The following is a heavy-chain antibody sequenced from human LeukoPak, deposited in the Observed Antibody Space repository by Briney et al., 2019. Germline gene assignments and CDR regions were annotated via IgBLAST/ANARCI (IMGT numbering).Heavy chain of an antibody. J-gene: IGHJ5*02. CDR3: ARDTLWFGELYNWFDP. Sequence: ASVKVSCKASGYTFTSYDINWVRQATGQGLEWMGWMNPNSGNTGYAQKFQGRVTITRNTSISTAYMELSSLRSEDTAVYYCARDTLWFGELYNWFDPWGQGTLVTVSS. CDR2: MNPNSGNT. D-gene: IGHD3-10*01. V-gene: IGHV1-8*03. CDR1: GYTFTSYD.